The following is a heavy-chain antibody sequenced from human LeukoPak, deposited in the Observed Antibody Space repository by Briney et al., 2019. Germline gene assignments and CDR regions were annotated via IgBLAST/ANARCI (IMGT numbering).Heavy chain of an antibody. CDR1: GFTFINYG. D-gene: IGHD4-17*01. Sequence: GGSLRLSCAASGFTFINYGMNWVRQAPGKGLEWVAVISHDGSDECYADSVKGRFTISRDNSKSTLYLQMNSLRLEDTAVYYCANDYGANLDSWGQGTLVTVSS. CDR2: ISHDGSDE. J-gene: IGHJ4*02. CDR3: ANDYGANLDS. V-gene: IGHV3-30*18.